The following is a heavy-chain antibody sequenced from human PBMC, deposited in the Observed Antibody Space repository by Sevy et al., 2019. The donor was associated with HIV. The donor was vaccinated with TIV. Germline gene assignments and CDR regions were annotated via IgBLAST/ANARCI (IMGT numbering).Heavy chain of an antibody. V-gene: IGHV1-2*02. CDR1: GYTFTGYY. J-gene: IGHJ6*02. CDR2: INPNSGGT. D-gene: IGHD2-2*02. Sequence: ASVKVSCKASGYTFTGYYMHWVRQAPGQGLEWMGWINPNSGGTNYAQKFQGRVTMTRDTSISTAYMELSRLRSDDTAVYYCAIPLAYCSSTSCYNGIRSDGMDVWGQGTTVTVSS. CDR3: AIPLAYCSSTSCYNGIRSDGMDV.